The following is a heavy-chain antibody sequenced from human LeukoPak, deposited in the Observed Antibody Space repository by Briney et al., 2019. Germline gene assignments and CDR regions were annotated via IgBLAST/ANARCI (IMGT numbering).Heavy chain of an antibody. CDR2: ICYSGST. D-gene: IGHD4-17*01. CDR1: GGSISSSSYY. J-gene: IGHJ4*02. CDR3: ARAPSYGDYMDY. V-gene: IGHV4-39*07. Sequence: PSETLSLTCTVSGGSISSSSYYWGWIRQPPGKGLEWIGSICYSGSTYYNPSLKSRVTISVDTSKNQFSLKLSSVTAADTAVYYCARAPSYGDYMDYWGQGTLVTVSS.